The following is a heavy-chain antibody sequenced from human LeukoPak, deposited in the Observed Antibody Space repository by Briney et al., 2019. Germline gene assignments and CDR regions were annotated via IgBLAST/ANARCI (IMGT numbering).Heavy chain of an antibody. Sequence: ASVKVSCKASGYTFTGYYMQWVREAPGQGLEWMVRINPNSGGTNYAQKFQGRVTMTRDTSISTAYMELSRLRSDDTAVYYCARVDIAARPDYWGQGALVTVSS. J-gene: IGHJ4*02. CDR1: GYTFTGYY. V-gene: IGHV1-2*06. CDR2: INPNSGGT. CDR3: ARVDIAARPDY. D-gene: IGHD6-6*01.